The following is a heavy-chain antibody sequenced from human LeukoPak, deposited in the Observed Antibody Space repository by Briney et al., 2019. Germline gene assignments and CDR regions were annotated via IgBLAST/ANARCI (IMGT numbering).Heavy chain of an antibody. Sequence: GESLKISCKVSGYSFTSYCIGWVRQMPGKGLEWMGIIYPGDSGPTYSPSFQGQVTISADKSISTAYLQWSSLKASDTAMYYCARSAYSSSPFDYWGKGTLVTVSS. CDR2: IYPGDSGP. J-gene: IGHJ4*02. CDR1: GYSFTSYC. CDR3: ARSAYSSSPFDY. V-gene: IGHV5-51*01. D-gene: IGHD6-6*01.